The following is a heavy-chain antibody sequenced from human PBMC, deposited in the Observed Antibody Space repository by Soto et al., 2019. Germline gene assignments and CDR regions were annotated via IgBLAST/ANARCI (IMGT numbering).Heavy chain of an antibody. Sequence: SVKVSCKASGGTFSSYAISWVRQAPGQGLEWMGGIIPIFGTANYAQKFQGRVTITADESTSTAYMELSSLRSEDTAVYYCASETLNYYDSSGYYYYGYDAFDIWGQGTMVTVSS. V-gene: IGHV1-69*13. CDR2: IIPIFGTA. CDR3: ASETLNYYDSSGYYYYGYDAFDI. J-gene: IGHJ3*02. D-gene: IGHD3-22*01. CDR1: GGTFSSYA.